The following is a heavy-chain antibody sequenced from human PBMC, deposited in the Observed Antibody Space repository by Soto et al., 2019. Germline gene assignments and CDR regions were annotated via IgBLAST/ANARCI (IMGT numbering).Heavy chain of an antibody. CDR3: VKVLTINWDYPGMAV. J-gene: IGHJ6*02. CDR1: GFSFSAYA. CDR2: INKDGVTT. D-gene: IGHD7-27*01. V-gene: IGHV3-64D*08. Sequence: EVQLVESGGGLVQPGASLTLSCSASGFSFSAYAMHWVRQAPGKGPEYVSVINKDGVTTFYADSVKGRFTISRDNSKNTLYLHMTSLRSEDTGIYYCVKVLTINWDYPGMAVWGQGNRVTVSS.